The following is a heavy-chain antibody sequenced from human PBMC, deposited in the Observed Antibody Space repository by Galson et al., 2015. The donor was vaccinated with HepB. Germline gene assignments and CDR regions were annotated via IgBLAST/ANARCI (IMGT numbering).Heavy chain of an antibody. CDR2: IIPILGIA. CDR1: GGTFSSYT. D-gene: IGHD6-6*01. Sequence: SVKVSCKASGGTFSSYTISWVRQAPGQGLEWMGRIIPILGIANYAQKFQGRVTITADKSTSTAYMGLSSLRSEDTAVYYCARDRKYSNWLGLFDYWGQGTLVTVSS. V-gene: IGHV1-69*04. CDR3: ARDRKYSNWLGLFDY. J-gene: IGHJ4*02.